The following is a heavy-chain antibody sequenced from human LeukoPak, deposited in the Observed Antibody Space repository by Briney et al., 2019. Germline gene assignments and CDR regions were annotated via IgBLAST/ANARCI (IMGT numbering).Heavy chain of an antibody. D-gene: IGHD6-19*01. CDR3: ARQVWSGWSREFDS. Sequence: PGGSLRPSCAASGFTFSDYYISWIRQAPGKGPEWVSCISSSGTTIYYVDSVKGRFTISRDNAKNSLYLQMNSLRAEDTAVYYCARQVWSGWSREFDSWGQGTLVTVSS. CDR2: ISSSGTTI. CDR1: GFTFSDYY. V-gene: IGHV3-11*01. J-gene: IGHJ4*02.